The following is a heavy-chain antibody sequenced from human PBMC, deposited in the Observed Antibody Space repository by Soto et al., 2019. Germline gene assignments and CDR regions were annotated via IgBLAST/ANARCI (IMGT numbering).Heavy chain of an antibody. CDR2: ISGSGGST. CDR1: GFTFSSYA. V-gene: IGHV3-23*01. D-gene: IGHD6-6*01. J-gene: IGHJ4*02. Sequence: LRLSCAASGFTFSSYAMSWVRQAPGKGLEWVSAISGSGGSTYYADSVKGRFTISRDNSKNTLYLQMNSLRAEDTAVYYCAKDLQQLGGFDYWGQGTLVTVSS. CDR3: AKDLQQLGGFDY.